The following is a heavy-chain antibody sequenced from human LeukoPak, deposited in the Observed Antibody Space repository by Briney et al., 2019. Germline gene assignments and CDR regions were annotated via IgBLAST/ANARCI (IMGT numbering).Heavy chain of an antibody. V-gene: IGHV3-30*18. J-gene: IGHJ4*02. CDR1: GFTFSSYG. D-gene: IGHD1-1*01. CDR3: AKWELVGRSGTTAVDY. Sequence: PGRSLRLSCAASGFTFSSYGMHWVRQAPGKGLEWVAVISYDGSNKYYADSVKGRFTISRDNSKNTLYLQMNSLRAEDTAVYYCAKWELVGRSGTTAVDYWGQGTLVTVSP. CDR2: ISYDGSNK.